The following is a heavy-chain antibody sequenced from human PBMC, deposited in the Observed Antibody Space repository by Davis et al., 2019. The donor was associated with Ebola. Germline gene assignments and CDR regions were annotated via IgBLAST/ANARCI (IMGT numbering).Heavy chain of an antibody. CDR2: ISSSSSTI. J-gene: IGHJ4*02. D-gene: IGHD2-8*01. V-gene: IGHV3-48*02. CDR1: GFTFTSYS. Sequence: GESLKISCAASGFTFTSYSMNWVRQAPGKGLEWVSYISSSSSTIYYADSVKGRFTISRDNAKNSLYLQMNSLRDEDTAVYYCARESHKTIVLMVSFDYWGQGTLVTVSS. CDR3: ARESHKTIVLMVSFDY.